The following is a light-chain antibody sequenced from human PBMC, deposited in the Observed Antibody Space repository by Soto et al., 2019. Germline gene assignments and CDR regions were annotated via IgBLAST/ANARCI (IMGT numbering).Light chain of an antibody. Sequence: QSALTQPASVSGSPGQSITISCTGTSGDVGTYDLVSWYQHHPGAAPKLMAYEATRRPSGISNRFSGSKSGNTASLTISGLQAEDEAAYYCCSFAGSNSWVFGGGTKLTVL. V-gene: IGLV2-23*01. J-gene: IGLJ3*02. CDR1: SGDVGTYDL. CDR3: CSFAGSNSWV. CDR2: EAT.